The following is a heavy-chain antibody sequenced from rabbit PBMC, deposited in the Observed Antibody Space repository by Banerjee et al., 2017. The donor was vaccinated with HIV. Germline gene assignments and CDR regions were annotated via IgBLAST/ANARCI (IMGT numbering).Heavy chain of an antibody. CDR3: ARGYDDYDARLDL. CDR1: GFDFSSYG. CDR2: IDPVFGST. J-gene: IGHJ3*01. V-gene: IGHV1S47*01. D-gene: IGHD2-1*01. Sequence: QEQLEESGGGLVQPGGSLKLSCKASGFDFSSYGVSWVRQAPGKGLEWIGYIDPVFGSTYYASWVNGRFTISSHNAQNTLYLQLNSLTAADTATYFCARGYDDYDARLDLWGQGTLVTVS.